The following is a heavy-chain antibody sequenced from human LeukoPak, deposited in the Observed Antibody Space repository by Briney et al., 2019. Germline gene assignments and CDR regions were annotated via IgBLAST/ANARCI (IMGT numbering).Heavy chain of an antibody. D-gene: IGHD6-19*01. V-gene: IGHV3-7*03. CDR1: GFTFSSYW. Sequence: PGGSLRLSCAASGFTFSSYWMSWVRQAPGKGLEWVANIKQDGSEKYYVDSVKGRFTISRDNSKNTLYLQMNSLRAEDTAVYYCAKLRLYSSGWYYFDYWGQGTLVTVSS. J-gene: IGHJ4*02. CDR2: IKQDGSEK. CDR3: AKLRLYSSGWYYFDY.